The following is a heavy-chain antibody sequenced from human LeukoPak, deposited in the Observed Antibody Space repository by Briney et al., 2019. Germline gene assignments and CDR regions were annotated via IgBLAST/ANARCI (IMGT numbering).Heavy chain of an antibody. Sequence: GGSLRLSCAASGFTFSSYGMHWVRRAPGKGLEWVAVISYDGSNKYYADSVKGRFTISRDNSKNTLYLQMNSLRAEDTAVYYCAKDDYGDKYFDYWGQGTLVTVSS. CDR2: ISYDGSNK. D-gene: IGHD4-17*01. V-gene: IGHV3-30*18. J-gene: IGHJ4*02. CDR3: AKDDYGDKYFDY. CDR1: GFTFSSYG.